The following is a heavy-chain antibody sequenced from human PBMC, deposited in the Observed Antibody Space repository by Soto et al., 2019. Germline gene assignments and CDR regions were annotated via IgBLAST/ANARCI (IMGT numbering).Heavy chain of an antibody. D-gene: IGHD2-15*01. CDR2: IIPILGIA. J-gene: IGHJ6*02. Sequence: QVQLVQSGAEVKKPGSSVKVSCKASGGTFSSYTISWVRQAPGQGLEWMGRIIPILGIANYAQKFQGRVTIIADKSTSTAYMELSSLRSEDTAVYYCARDRVASMTYYYYGMDVWGQGTTVTVSS. CDR3: ARDRVASMTYYYYGMDV. CDR1: GGTFSSYT. V-gene: IGHV1-69*08.